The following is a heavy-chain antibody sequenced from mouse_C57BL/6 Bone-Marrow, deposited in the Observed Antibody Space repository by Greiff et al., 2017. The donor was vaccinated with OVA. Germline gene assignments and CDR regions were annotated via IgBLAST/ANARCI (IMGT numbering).Heavy chain of an antibody. D-gene: IGHD1-1*01. CDR2: INPSNGGT. Sequence: VQLQQPGTELVKPGASVKLSCKASGYTFTSYWMHWVKQRPGQGLEWIGNINPSNGGTNYNEKFKSKATLTVDKSSSTAYMQLSSLTSEDSAVYYCARTGYYYGSSYGYFDYWGQGTTLTVSS. V-gene: IGHV1-53*01. CDR1: GYTFTSYW. J-gene: IGHJ2*01. CDR3: ARTGYYYGSSYGYFDY.